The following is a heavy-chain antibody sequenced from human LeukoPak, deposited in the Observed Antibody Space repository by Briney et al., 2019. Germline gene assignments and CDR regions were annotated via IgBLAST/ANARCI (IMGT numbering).Heavy chain of an antibody. CDR2: ISWNSGSI. CDR1: GFTFDDYA. Sequence: PGGSLRLSCAASGFTFDDYAMHWVRQAPGKGLEWVSGISWNSGSIGYADSVKGRFTISRDNSKNTLYLQMNSLRAEDTAVYFCANAQNVDYWGQGTLVTVSS. J-gene: IGHJ4*02. CDR3: ANAQNVDY. V-gene: IGHV3-9*01.